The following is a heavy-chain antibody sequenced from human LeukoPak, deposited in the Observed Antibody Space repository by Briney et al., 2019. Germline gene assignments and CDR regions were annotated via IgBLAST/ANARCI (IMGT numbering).Heavy chain of an antibody. Sequence: ASVKVSCKASGGTFSSYAISRVRQAPGQGLEWMGGIIPIFGTANYAQKFQGRVTITADESTSTAYMELSSLRSEDTAVYYCARTHPLYGSGSYYPLDYWGQGTLVTVSS. CDR1: GGTFSSYA. CDR2: IIPIFGTA. J-gene: IGHJ4*02. V-gene: IGHV1-69*13. D-gene: IGHD3-10*01. CDR3: ARTHPLYGSGSYYPLDY.